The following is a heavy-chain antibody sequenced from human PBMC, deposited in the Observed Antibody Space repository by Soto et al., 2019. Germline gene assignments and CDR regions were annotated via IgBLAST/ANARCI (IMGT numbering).Heavy chain of an antibody. CDR3: ATVWAGY. V-gene: IGHV1-24*01. D-gene: IGHD1-26*01. CDR1: GYDLSDLS. Sequence: ASVKVSCKISGYDLSDLSIQWVRQAPGKGLEWMGGLDPDDGERVYAQKFQDRVTMTEDTSTDTAYMELTSLRLEDTGIYYCATVWAGYWGRGTLVTVSS. CDR2: LDPDDGER. J-gene: IGHJ4*02.